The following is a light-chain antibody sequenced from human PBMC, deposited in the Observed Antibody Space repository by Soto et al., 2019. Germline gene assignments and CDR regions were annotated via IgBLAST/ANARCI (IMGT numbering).Light chain of an antibody. CDR2: TTS. Sequence: DIQMTQSPSSLAASVGDRVTITCRTSQTISDYLNWYQQQPGKAPTLLIYTTSNLQSGVPSRFSGSGSATHFTLTISSLQPEDFATYYCQQHYNTPRTFGQGTKVDIK. CDR1: QTISDY. V-gene: IGKV1-39*01. CDR3: QQHYNTPRT. J-gene: IGKJ1*01.